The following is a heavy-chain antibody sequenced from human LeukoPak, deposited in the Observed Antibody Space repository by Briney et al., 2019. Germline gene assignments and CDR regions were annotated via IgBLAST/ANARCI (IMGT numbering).Heavy chain of an antibody. J-gene: IGHJ3*02. CDR1: GGSFTFTSDA. V-gene: IGHV1-69*13. CDR2: IIPIYGSA. D-gene: IGHD3-22*01. Sequence: SVKVSCKASGGSFTFTSDAISWVRQAPGQGLEWMGGIIPIYGSATYAQKFQGRVTITSDESTRTVYMELSSLRPQDSAVHYCAGFFYDNSGDAFDIWGQGTMVTVSS. CDR3: AGFFYDNSGDAFDI.